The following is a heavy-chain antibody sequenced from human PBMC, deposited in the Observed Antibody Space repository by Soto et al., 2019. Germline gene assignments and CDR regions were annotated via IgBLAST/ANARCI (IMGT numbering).Heavy chain of an antibody. CDR3: ARPTIDDFGVPNWFDP. CDR1: GGSISSSSYY. J-gene: IGHJ5*02. Sequence: SSETLSLTCTVSGGSISSSSYYWGWIRQPPGKGLEWIGSIYYSGSTYYNPSLKSRVTISVDTSKNQFSLKLSSVTAADPAVYYCARPTIDDFGVPNWFDPWGQETLVTVST. CDR2: IYYSGST. D-gene: IGHD3-3*01. V-gene: IGHV4-39*01.